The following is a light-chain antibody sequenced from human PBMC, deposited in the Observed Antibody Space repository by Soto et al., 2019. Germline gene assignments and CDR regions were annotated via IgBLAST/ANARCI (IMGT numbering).Light chain of an antibody. CDR3: QPHPNT. V-gene: IGKV3-20*01. J-gene: IGKJ2*01. CDR2: GAS. CDR1: QSVSSSY. Sequence: EIVLTQSPGTLSLSPGERATLSCRASQSVSSSYLAWYQQKHGQAPRLLIYGASSRATGIPDRFSGSGSGTDFTLTISRLDPEDFAVYYCQPHPNTFGQGTKLEIK.